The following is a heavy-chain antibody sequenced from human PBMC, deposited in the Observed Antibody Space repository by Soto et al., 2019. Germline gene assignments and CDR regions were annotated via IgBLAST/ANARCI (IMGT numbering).Heavy chain of an antibody. CDR1: GGSISSGGYS. D-gene: IGHD3-3*01. Sequence: SETLSLTCAVSGGSISSGGYSWSWIRQPPGKGLEWIGYIYHSGSTYYNPSLKSRVTISVDRSKNQFSLKLSSVTAADTAVYYCARGVTIFGVTSFDYWGQGTLVTVSS. CDR3: ARGVTIFGVTSFDY. V-gene: IGHV4-30-2*01. J-gene: IGHJ4*02. CDR2: IYHSGST.